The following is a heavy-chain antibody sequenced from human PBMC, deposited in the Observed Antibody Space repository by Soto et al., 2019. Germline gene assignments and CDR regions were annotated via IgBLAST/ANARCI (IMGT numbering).Heavy chain of an antibody. CDR2: IYPGDSHT. CDR3: ARPRDGHNGTATSGMDV. V-gene: IGHV5-51*01. J-gene: IGHJ6*02. CDR1: GYNFPTYW. Sequence: PGESLKISCWSSGYNFPTYWIGWVRQMPGKGLEWMGVIYPGDSHTRYSPSFQGQVTISVDKSISTAYLQWSSLRASDTAMYYCARPRDGHNGTATSGMDVLGQRTTLTVSS. D-gene: IGHD3-10*01.